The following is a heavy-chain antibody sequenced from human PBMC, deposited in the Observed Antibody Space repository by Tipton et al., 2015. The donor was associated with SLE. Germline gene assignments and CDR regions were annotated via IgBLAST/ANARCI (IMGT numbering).Heavy chain of an antibody. V-gene: IGHV3-9*01. CDR1: GFTFDDYA. D-gene: IGHD3-9*01. CDR2: ISWNSDSI. J-gene: IGHJ6*03. Sequence: SLRLSCAASGFTFDDYAMHWVRQAPGKGLEWVAGISWNSDSIGYADSVKGRFTISRDNAKNSLYMQMNGLRAEDTALYYCAKVHGRYFDWLNSAVIWGKGTTVTFPS. CDR3: AKVHGRYFDWLNSAVI.